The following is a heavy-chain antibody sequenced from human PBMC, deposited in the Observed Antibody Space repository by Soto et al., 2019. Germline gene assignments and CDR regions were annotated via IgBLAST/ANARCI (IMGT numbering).Heavy chain of an antibody. J-gene: IGHJ6*02. CDR2: INPQTGGT. CDR1: GYTFTGYY. CDR3: ARRQQQLPNPYYYYGMDV. D-gene: IGHD6-13*01. V-gene: IGHV1-2*02. Sequence: ASVKVSCKASGYTFTGYYIHWVREAPGQGLEWMGWINPQTGGTSYAQKFQGRVTLSRDTSISTAYLQWSSLKASDTAMYYCARRQQQLPNPYYYYGMDVWGQGTTVTVSS.